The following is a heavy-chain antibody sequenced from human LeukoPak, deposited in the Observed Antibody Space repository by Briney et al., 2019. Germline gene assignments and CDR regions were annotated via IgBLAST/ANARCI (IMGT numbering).Heavy chain of an antibody. CDR2: IYYSGST. Sequence: PSETLSLTCTVSGGSISSYYWSWIRQPPGKGLEWTGYIYYSGSTNYNPSLKSRVTISVDTSKNQFSLKLSSVTAADTAVYYCARGGSGYYPDNWFDPWGQGTLVTVSS. J-gene: IGHJ5*02. CDR1: GGSISSYY. D-gene: IGHD3-22*01. CDR3: ARGGSGYYPDNWFDP. V-gene: IGHV4-59*01.